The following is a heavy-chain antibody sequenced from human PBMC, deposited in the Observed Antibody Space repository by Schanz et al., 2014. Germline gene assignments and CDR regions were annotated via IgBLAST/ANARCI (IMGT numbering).Heavy chain of an antibody. CDR3: VTEKRMESGTWGKAFDI. CDR1: NYIFTKYY. J-gene: IGHJ3*02. CDR2: INPYDDTI. V-gene: IGHV1-46*01. D-gene: IGHD3-3*01. Sequence: QVQLVQSGAEVKKPGASVKLSCKASNYIFTKYYIHCVRQAPGQGLEWMGLINPYDDTIDYAKKFQGRFTMTRDTATATVYMELSSLRSDDTVMYYCVTEKRMESGTWGKAFDIWGQGTWVTVSS.